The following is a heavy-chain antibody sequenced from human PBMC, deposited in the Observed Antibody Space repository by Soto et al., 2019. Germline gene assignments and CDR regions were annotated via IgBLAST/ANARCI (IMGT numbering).Heavy chain of an antibody. J-gene: IGHJ4*02. V-gene: IGHV4-34*01. CDR1: GGSFSGYY. CDR3: ARKRINGIVVVAATRGEFDY. D-gene: IGHD2-15*01. CDR2: INHSGST. Sequence: QVQLQQWGAGLLKPSETLSLTCAVYGGSFSGYYWSWIRQPPGKGLEWIGEINHSGSTSYNPSLKSRVTISVDTSKNQFSLKLSSVTAADTAVYYCARKRINGIVVVAATRGEFDYWGQGTLVTVSS.